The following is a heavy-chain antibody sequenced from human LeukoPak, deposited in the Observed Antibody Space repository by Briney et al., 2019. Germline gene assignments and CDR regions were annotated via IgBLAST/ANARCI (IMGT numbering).Heavy chain of an antibody. D-gene: IGHD6-13*01. J-gene: IGHJ4*02. V-gene: IGHV4-30-2*01. CDR2: IYHDGST. CDR1: GASISSGGYS. CDR3: ARDRIAVAGTIN. Sequence: PSQTLSLTCAVSGASISSGGYSWSWIRLPPGKGLEWIGCIYHDGSTYYNPSLKSRVTISGDRSKNQFSLKLSSVTAADTAVYYCARDRIAVAGTINWGQGTLVTVSS.